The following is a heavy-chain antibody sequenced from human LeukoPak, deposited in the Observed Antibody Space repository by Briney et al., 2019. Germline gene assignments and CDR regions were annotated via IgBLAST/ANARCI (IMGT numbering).Heavy chain of an antibody. Sequence: GGSLRLSCAASGFTFSSYWMHWVRQAPGKRLVWVSRINSDGSSTSYADSVRGRFTISRDNAKNTPYLQMNSLRAEDTAVYYCARDLSSGYYYAGFDYWGQGTLVTVSS. D-gene: IGHD3-22*01. CDR2: INSDGSST. V-gene: IGHV3-74*01. J-gene: IGHJ4*02. CDR3: ARDLSSGYYYAGFDY. CDR1: GFTFSSYW.